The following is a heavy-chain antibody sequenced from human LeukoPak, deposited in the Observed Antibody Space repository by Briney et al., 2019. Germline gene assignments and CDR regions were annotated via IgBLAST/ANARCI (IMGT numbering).Heavy chain of an antibody. CDR2: IYSGGRT. CDR3: ARSSGSYLYFDN. Sequence: GESLRLSCAASGFTFSAYAMSWVRQAPGKGLEWVSVIYSGGRTYYADSVKGRFTISRDNSKNTLYLQMNSLRAEDTAVYYCARSSGSYLYFDNWGQGTLVTVSS. D-gene: IGHD1-26*01. CDR1: GFTFSAYA. J-gene: IGHJ4*02. V-gene: IGHV3-53*01.